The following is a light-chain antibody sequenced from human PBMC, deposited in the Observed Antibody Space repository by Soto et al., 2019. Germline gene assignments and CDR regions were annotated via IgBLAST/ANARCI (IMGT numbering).Light chain of an antibody. CDR2: DVS. J-gene: IGKJ5*01. Sequence: EIVLTQSASTLSLSAGARATLSCGGSQSISSYLAWYQQKPGQAPRLLISDVSNRATGIPARFSGSGSGTEFTLSISSLQSEDFAVYYCKQYKEWPPFTFGQGTRLEIK. CDR1: QSISSY. CDR3: KQYKEWPPFT. V-gene: IGKV3-15*01.